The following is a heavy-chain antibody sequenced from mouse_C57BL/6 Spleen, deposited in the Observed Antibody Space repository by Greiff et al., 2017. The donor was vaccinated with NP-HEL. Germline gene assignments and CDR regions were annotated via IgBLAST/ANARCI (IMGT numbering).Heavy chain of an antibody. V-gene: IGHV1-55*01. CDR2: IYPGSGST. Sequence: QVQLKQPGAELVKPGASVKMSCKASGYTFTSYWITWVKQRPGQGLEWIGDIYPGSGSTNYNEKFKSKATLTVDTSSSTAYMQLSSLTSEDSAVYYCARAPTTVVATGYFDVWGTGTTVTVSS. D-gene: IGHD1-1*01. CDR3: ARAPTTVVATGYFDV. J-gene: IGHJ1*03. CDR1: GYTFTSYW.